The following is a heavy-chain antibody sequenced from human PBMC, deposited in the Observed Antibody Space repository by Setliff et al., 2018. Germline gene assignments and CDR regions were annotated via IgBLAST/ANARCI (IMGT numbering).Heavy chain of an antibody. CDR3: ARERNYYDSSGYGYAFDI. J-gene: IGHJ3*02. Sequence: SETLSLTCTVSGGSISSYYWSWIRQPPGKGLEWIGYIYYSGSTNYNPSLKSRVTISVDTSKNQFSLKLSSVTAADTAVYYCARERNYYDSSGYGYAFDIWGQGTMVTVSS. D-gene: IGHD3-22*01. CDR1: GGSISSYY. CDR2: IYYSGST. V-gene: IGHV4-59*01.